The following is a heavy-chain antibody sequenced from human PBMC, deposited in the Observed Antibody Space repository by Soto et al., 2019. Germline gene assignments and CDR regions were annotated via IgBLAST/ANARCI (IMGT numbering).Heavy chain of an antibody. V-gene: IGHV5-10-1*01. Sequence: XESMLTSWKGCGASISSSWISWVRQMPGEGLDRIGKIDHSHSYTNYTPSFQSNITISADNSISTAYPQWSCFKASDAAVDYCSRRNWGGDCSDALDIWGQGTMVTVSS. J-gene: IGHJ3*02. CDR3: SRRNWGGDCSDALDI. D-gene: IGHD2-21*02. CDR2: IDHSHSYT. CDR1: GASISSSW.